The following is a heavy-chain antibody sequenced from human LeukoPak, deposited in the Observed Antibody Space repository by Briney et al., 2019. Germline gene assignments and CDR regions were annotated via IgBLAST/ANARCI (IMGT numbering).Heavy chain of an antibody. CDR2: IWYGESNK. CDR3: VREEGLPPDYYYYGLDV. J-gene: IGHJ6*02. Sequence: AGGSLRLSCAASGFTFSNYGMNWVRQAPGKGLEWVAVIWYGESNKYYADSVKGRFTISRDNAKNSLYLQMNSLRAEDTAVYYCVREEGLPPDYYYYGLDVWGQGTTVIVSS. CDR1: GFTFSNYG. D-gene: IGHD5-12*01. V-gene: IGHV3-33*08.